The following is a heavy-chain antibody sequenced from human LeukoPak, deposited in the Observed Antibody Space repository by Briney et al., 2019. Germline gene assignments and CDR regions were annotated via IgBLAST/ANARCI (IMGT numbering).Heavy chain of an antibody. V-gene: IGHV3-9*01. CDR1: GFTFDDYX. J-gene: IGHJ4*02. Sequence: SXXASGFTFDDYXMHWXXQAXGXXXXXXXGMSWNSGSIGYADSVKGRFTISRDNAKNSLYLQMNSLRVEDTAVYYCARDGPAAGHAFDYWGQGTLVTVSS. CDR2: MSWNSGSI. CDR3: ARDGPAAGHAFDY.